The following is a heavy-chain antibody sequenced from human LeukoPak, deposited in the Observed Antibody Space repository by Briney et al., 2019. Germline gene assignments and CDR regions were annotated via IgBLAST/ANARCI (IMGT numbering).Heavy chain of an antibody. CDR1: RFTVSSNY. J-gene: IGHJ2*01. D-gene: IGHD4-17*01. V-gene: IGHV3-53*01. Sequence: GGSLRLSCAASRFTVSSNYMSWVRQAPGKELEWVSVIYSGGSTYYADSVKGRFTISRDNSKNTLYLQMNSLRAEDTAVYYCARHDYGGTSRDWYFDLWGRGTLVTVSS. CDR3: ARHDYGGTSRDWYFDL. CDR2: IYSGGST.